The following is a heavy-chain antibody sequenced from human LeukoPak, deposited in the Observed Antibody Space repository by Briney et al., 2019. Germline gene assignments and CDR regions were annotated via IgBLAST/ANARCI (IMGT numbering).Heavy chain of an antibody. CDR2: IIPIFGTT. Sequence: SVKVSCKASGGTFSSYAISWVRQAPGQGPEWMGGIIPIFGTTNYAQKFQDRVTITADKSTSTAYMELSSLRSEDTAVYYCARVVGLTGYSSSWYSGYYYYMDVWGKGTTVTVSS. CDR1: GGTFSSYA. CDR3: ARVVGLTGYSSSWYSGYYYYMDV. J-gene: IGHJ6*03. D-gene: IGHD6-13*01. V-gene: IGHV1-69*06.